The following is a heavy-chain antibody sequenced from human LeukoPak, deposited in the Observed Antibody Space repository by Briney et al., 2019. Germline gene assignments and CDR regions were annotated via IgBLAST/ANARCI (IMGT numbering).Heavy chain of an antibody. Sequence: SVKVSCKASGGTFSSYAISWVRQAPGQGLEWMGGIIPIFGTANYAQKFQGRVTITADESTSTAYMELSSLRSEDTAVYYATLYYYGSGSYLPYYYGMDVWGQGTTVTVSS. CDR2: IIPIFGTA. V-gene: IGHV1-69*13. D-gene: IGHD3-10*01. J-gene: IGHJ6*02. CDR3: TLYYYGSGSYLPYYYGMDV. CDR1: GGTFSSYA.